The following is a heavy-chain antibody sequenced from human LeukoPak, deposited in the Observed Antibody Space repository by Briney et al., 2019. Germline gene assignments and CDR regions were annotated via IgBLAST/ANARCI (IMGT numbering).Heavy chain of an antibody. V-gene: IGHV4-59*08. D-gene: IGHD1-1*01. CDR2: VYYSGST. CDR1: GGPISNYY. J-gene: IGHJ4*01. Sequence: SETLSHTCTVSGGPISNYYWSWIRPPPGKGLPWIGYVYYSGSTNYNPSLKSRVTISVDTSKNQFSLKLSSVTAADTAVYYCARHMGLGYTYFYPYFDYWGQGTLVTISS. CDR3: ARHMGLGYTYFYPYFDY.